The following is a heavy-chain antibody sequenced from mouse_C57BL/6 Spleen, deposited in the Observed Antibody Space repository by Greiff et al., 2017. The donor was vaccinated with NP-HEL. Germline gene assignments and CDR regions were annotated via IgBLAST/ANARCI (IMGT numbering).Heavy chain of an antibody. CDR1: GYTFTSYW. D-gene: IGHD4-1*01. CDR2: IHPNSGST. J-gene: IGHJ4*01. V-gene: IGHV1-64*01. CDR3: ARSELGRHDGNYYAMDY. Sequence: QVQLQQPGAELVKPGASVKLSCKASGYTFTSYWMHWVKQRPGQGLEWIGMIHPNSGSTNYNEKFKSKATLTVDKSSSTAYMQLSSLTSEDSAVYYCARSELGRHDGNYYAMDYWGQGTSVTVAS.